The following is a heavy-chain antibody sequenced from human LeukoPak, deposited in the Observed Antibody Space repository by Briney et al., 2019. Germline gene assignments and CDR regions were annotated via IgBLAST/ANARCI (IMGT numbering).Heavy chain of an antibody. J-gene: IGHJ4*02. CDR2: ISTYNGHT. CDR1: GYTFNSYG. CDR3: AGEGGRYCSGGSCYSSHGWYGGLNY. D-gene: IGHD2-15*01. Sequence: GASVKVSCKTSGYTFNSYGISWVRQAPGQGLEWMGWISTYNGHTNYAQKLQGRVTMTTDTSTSTAYMELRSLRSDDTAVYYCAGEGGRYCSGGSCYSSHGWYGGLNYWGQGTLVTVSS. V-gene: IGHV1-18*01.